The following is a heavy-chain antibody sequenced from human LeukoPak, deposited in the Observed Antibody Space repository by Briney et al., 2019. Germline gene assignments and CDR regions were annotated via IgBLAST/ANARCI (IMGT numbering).Heavy chain of an antibody. V-gene: IGHV1-18*01. CDR3: ARDLEAGTTRRLFDY. J-gene: IGHJ4*02. D-gene: IGHD6-19*01. CDR2: ISAYNGNT. Sequence: ASVKVSCKASGYTFTSYGISWVRQAPGQGLEWMGWISAYNGNTNYAQKLQGRVTMTTDTSTSTAYMELRSLRSDDTAVYYCARDLEAGTTRRLFDYWGQGTLVTVSS. CDR1: GYTFTSYG.